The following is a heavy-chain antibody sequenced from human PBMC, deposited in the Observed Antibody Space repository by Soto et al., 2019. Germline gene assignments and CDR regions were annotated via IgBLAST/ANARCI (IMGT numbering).Heavy chain of an antibody. CDR1: GYTFFNYG. CDR3: ARDGITLAGSFDY. D-gene: IGHD6-19*01. Sequence: QVPLVQSGAEVKKPGASVKVSCKASGYTFFNYGISWVRQAPGQGLEWTGWISAYNGNRNYAGKFQGRATMTTETSTSTAYMELRSLRSDDTAVYYCARDGITLAGSFDYWGQGTLVTVSS. V-gene: IGHV1-18*01. CDR2: ISAYNGNR. J-gene: IGHJ4*02.